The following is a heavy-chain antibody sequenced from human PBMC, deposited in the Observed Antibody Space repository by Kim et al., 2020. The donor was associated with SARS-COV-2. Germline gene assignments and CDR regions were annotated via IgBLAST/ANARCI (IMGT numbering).Heavy chain of an antibody. CDR2: IWYDGSNK. J-gene: IGHJ4*02. V-gene: IGHV3-33*01. CDR3: ARDRAVAGTPLDY. Sequence: GGSLRLSCAASGFTFSSYGMHWVRQAPGKGLEWVAVIWYDGSNKYYADSVKGRFTISRDNSKNTLYLQMNSLRAEDTAVYYCARDRAVAGTPLDYWGQGTLVTVSS. D-gene: IGHD6-19*01. CDR1: GFTFSSYG.